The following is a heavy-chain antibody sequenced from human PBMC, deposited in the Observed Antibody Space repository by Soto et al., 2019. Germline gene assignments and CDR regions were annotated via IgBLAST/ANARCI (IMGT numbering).Heavy chain of an antibody. CDR1: GGSVSSGNYH. CDR2: IYYSGST. V-gene: IGHV4-61*01. D-gene: IGHD3-22*01. Sequence: PSETLSLTCTVSGGSVSSGNYHWSWIRQPPGKGLEWIGYIYYSGSTNYNPSLKSRLTISVDTSKNQFSLKLSSVTAADTAVYYCARDRGFYFYDSSGDYYHGIDVWGPGTTVTVSS. CDR3: ARDRGFYFYDSSGDYYHGIDV. J-gene: IGHJ6*02.